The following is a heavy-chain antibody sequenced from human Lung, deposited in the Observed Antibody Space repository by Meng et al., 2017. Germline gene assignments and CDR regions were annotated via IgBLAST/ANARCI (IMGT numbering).Heavy chain of an antibody. D-gene: IGHD3-22*01. J-gene: IGHJ4*02. CDR2: IHHSGST. Sequence: QVQLRESGPGLVKPSGTLSLTCAVSGASIDTDNWWTWVRQSPGKGLEWIGEIHHSGSTNYNPSLKSRVILSVDKSKNQFSLKVNSVTAADTAVYYCARGYYSDSHWGQGTLVTVSS. CDR3: ARGYYSDSH. CDR1: GASIDTDNW. V-gene: IGHV4-4*02.